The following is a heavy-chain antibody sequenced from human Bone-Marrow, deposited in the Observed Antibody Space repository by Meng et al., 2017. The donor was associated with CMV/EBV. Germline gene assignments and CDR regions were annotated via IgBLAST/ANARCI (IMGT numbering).Heavy chain of an antibody. CDR2: MNPNSGNT. D-gene: IGHD6-19*01. J-gene: IGHJ6*02. CDR1: GYTFTSYD. Sequence: ASVKVSCKASGYTFTSYDINWVRQATGQGLEWMGWMNPNSGNTGYAQKFQGRVTITRNTSISTAYMELSSLRSEDTAVYYCARGGSGWHTTYYYYGMDVWAQGTTVTVSS. CDR3: ARGGSGWHTTYYYYGMDV. V-gene: IGHV1-8*03.